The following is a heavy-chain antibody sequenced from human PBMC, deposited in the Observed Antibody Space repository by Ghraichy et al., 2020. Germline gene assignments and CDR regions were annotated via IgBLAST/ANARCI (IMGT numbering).Heavy chain of an antibody. Sequence: GESLRLSCAASGFIFSNFGMHWVRQAPGKGLEWVALISYDGSKKYYTDSVKGRFTISRDNSKNTLYLQMNSLRAEDTAIYYCAKDSSGWYASLSYFYYGMDVWGQGTTVTVSS. CDR3: AKDSSGWYASLSYFYYGMDV. CDR1: GFIFSNFG. CDR2: ISYDGSKK. J-gene: IGHJ6*02. V-gene: IGHV3-30*18. D-gene: IGHD6-19*01.